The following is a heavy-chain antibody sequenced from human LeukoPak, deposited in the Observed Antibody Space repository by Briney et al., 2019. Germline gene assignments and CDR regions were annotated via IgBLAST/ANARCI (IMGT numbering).Heavy chain of an antibody. CDR3: ARDTECPYCSSTSCYGAFDI. D-gene: IGHD2-2*01. CDR1: GGTFSSYA. CDR2: IIPIFGTA. J-gene: IGHJ3*02. Sequence: ASVKVSCKASGGTFSSYAISWVRQAPGQGLEWMGGIIPIFGTANYAQKFQGRVTITADESTSTAYMELSSLRSEDTAVYYCARDTECPYCSSTSCYGAFDIWGQGTMVTVSS. V-gene: IGHV1-69*13.